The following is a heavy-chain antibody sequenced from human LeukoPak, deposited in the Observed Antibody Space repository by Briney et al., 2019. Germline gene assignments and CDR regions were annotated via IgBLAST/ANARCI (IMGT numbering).Heavy chain of an antibody. Sequence: ASVKVSCKASGYTFTSYYMHWVRQAPGQGLEWMGIINPSGGSTSYAQKFQGRVTMTRDTSTSTVYMELSSLRSEDTAVYYCAKSGGYSSSWYLFDYWGQGTLVTVPS. V-gene: IGHV1-46*01. J-gene: IGHJ4*02. CDR3: AKSGGYSSSWYLFDY. D-gene: IGHD6-13*01. CDR1: GYTFTSYY. CDR2: INPSGGST.